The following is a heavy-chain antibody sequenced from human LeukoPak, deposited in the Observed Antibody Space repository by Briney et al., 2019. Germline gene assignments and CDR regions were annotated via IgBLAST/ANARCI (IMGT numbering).Heavy chain of an antibody. CDR1: GFTLSSYA. CDR2: ISDSGNT. J-gene: IGHJ3*01. Sequence: SGGSLRLSCAASGFTLSSYAMSWVRQAPGKGLEWVSAISDSGNTYHADSVKGRFTISRDSSKNTLFLQMNRLRPEDAAVYYCAKRLETGAVLGAFDVWGQRTMVTVSS. D-gene: IGHD7-27*01. CDR3: AKRLETGAVLGAFDV. V-gene: IGHV3-23*01.